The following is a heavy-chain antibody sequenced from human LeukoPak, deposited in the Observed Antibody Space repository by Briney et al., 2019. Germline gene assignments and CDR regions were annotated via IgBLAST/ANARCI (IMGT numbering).Heavy chain of an antibody. V-gene: IGHV3-15*01. J-gene: IGHJ6*03. CDR2: IKSKTDGGTT. CDR1: GFTFSNAW. D-gene: IGHD5-12*01. CDR3: TTLREATIWYYYYMDV. Sequence: PGGSLRLSCAASGFTFSNAWMSWVRQAPGKGLEWVGRIKSKTDGGTTDYAAPVKGRFTTSRDDSKNTLYLQMNSLKTEDTAVYYCTTLREATIWYYYYMDVWGKGTTVTISS.